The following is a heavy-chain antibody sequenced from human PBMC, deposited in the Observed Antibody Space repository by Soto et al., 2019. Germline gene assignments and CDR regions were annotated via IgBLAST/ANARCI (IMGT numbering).Heavy chain of an antibody. CDR1: GGTFSSYA. CDR3: ARDRPIGTTWANYYYGMDV. V-gene: IGHV1-69*13. J-gene: IGHJ6*02. Sequence: SVKVSCKASGGTFSSYAISWVRQAPGQGLEWMGGIIPIFGTANYAQKFQGRVTITADESTSTAYMELSSLRSEDTAVYYCARDRPIGTTWANYYYGMDVWGQGTTVTVSS. CDR2: IIPIFGTA. D-gene: IGHD1-7*01.